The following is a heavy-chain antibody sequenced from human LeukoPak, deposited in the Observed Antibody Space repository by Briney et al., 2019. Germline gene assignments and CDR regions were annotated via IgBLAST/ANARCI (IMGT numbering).Heavy chain of an antibody. J-gene: IGHJ4*02. CDR1: GFTFSSYS. V-gene: IGHV3-21*01. D-gene: IGHD6-13*01. Sequence: PGGSLRLSCAASGFTFSSYSMNWVRQAPGKGLEWVSSMSSTGSYISYADSEKGRFTISRDNAKNSLYLQMSSLRAEDTAVYYCATVGGSRWYGFSDYWGQGTLVTVSS. CDR3: ATVGGSRWYGFSDY. CDR2: MSSTGSYI.